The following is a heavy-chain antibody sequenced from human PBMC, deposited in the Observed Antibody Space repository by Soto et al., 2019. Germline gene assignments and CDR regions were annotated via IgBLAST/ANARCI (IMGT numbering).Heavy chain of an antibody. J-gene: IGHJ4*02. Sequence: EVQLVESGGGLVKPGGSLRLSCAASGFTFSNAWMSWVRQAPGKGLEWVGRIKSKTDGGTTDYAAPVKGRFTISRDDSKNTLYLQMNSLKTEDAAVYYCTPDFSPSYCSGGSCVGNWGQGTLVTVSS. CDR3: TPDFSPSYCSGGSCVGN. CDR2: IKSKTDGGTT. CDR1: GFTFSNAW. D-gene: IGHD2-15*01. V-gene: IGHV3-15*01.